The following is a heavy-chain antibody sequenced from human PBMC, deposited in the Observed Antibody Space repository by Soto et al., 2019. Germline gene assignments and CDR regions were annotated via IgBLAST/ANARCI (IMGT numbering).Heavy chain of an antibody. D-gene: IGHD3-10*01. Sequence: SETLSLTXTVSGGSLSTYYWTWIRQSPEKGLEWIGNVYYDGTSKFNPALQSRLTMSVDTSKNQFSLRLTSVTAADTAVYYCARPVPPRTSTAWFDPWGQGTRVTVSS. CDR2: VYYDGTS. J-gene: IGHJ5*02. V-gene: IGHV4-59*01. CDR3: ARPVPPRTSTAWFDP. CDR1: GGSLSTYY.